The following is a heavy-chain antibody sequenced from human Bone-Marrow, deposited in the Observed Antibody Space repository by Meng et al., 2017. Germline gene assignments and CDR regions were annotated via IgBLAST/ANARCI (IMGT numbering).Heavy chain of an antibody. Sequence: GESLKISCAASGFTFSSYWMSWVRQAPGKGLEWVANIKQDGSEKYYGDSVKGRFTISRDNAKNSLYLQMNSLRAEDTAVYYWERGGGLLWFGEPFDDWGQGTLVTVSS. CDR1: GFTFSSYW. J-gene: IGHJ4*02. V-gene: IGHV3-7*01. CDR3: ERGGGLLWFGEPFDD. CDR2: IKQDGSEK. D-gene: IGHD3-10*01.